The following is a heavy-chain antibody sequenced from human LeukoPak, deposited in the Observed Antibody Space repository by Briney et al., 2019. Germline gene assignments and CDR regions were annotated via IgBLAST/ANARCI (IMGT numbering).Heavy chain of an antibody. D-gene: IGHD2-21*01. V-gene: IGHV3-23*01. CDR2: ISGSGDST. J-gene: IGHJ6*01. CDR1: GFTFSSYA. CDR3: GKEVAPLYFHYGMDV. Sequence: QPGGSLRLSCAASGFTFSSYAMRWVRQAPGKGLEWVSSISGSGDSTYNADSVKGRFTISRDKLKNTLYLQMNSLRAEDTAVYYWGKEVAPLYFHYGMDVWGEGTTVSVSS.